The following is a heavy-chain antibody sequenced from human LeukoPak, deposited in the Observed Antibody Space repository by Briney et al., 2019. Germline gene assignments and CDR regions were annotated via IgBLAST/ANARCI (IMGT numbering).Heavy chain of an antibody. D-gene: IGHD4-17*01. CDR1: GGSISSSSYY. J-gene: IGHJ2*01. CDR2: IYYSDAA. CDR3: ARQTTVRPSSWYFDL. V-gene: IGHV4-39*01. Sequence: SETLSLTCSVSGGSISSSSYYWGWIRQPPGKGLEWIGSIYYSDAAYYNPSLKGRVAISIDTSKNQFSLKVSSVTAADTAVCYCARQTTVRPSSWYFDLWGRGTLVTVSS.